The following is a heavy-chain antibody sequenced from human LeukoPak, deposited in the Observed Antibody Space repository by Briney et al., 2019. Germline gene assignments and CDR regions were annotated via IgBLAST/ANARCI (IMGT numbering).Heavy chain of an antibody. V-gene: IGHV1-2*02. J-gene: IGHJ6*03. CDR3: ARSRGRYCSGGSCYFYYYMDV. D-gene: IGHD2-15*01. Sequence: GASVKVSCKASGYTFTGYYMHWVRQAPGQGLEWMGWINPNSGGTNYAQKFQGRVTITRNTSISTAYMELSSLRSEDTAVYYCARSRGRYCSGGSCYFYYYMDVWGKGTTVTVSS. CDR1: GYTFTGYY. CDR2: INPNSGGT.